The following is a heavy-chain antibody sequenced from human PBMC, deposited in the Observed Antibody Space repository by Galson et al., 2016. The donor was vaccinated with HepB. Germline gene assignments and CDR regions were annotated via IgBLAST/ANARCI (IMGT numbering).Heavy chain of an antibody. CDR1: GFTFEEYA. CDR3: VKDKWGRGTERDQYGMDV. D-gene: IGHD3-16*01. CDR2: ISWNSGSI. V-gene: IGHV3-9*01. J-gene: IGHJ6*02. Sequence: SLRLSCAASGFTFEEYAMHWVRQAPGMGLEWVSGISWNSGSIVYAGSVEGRFSISRDNAKNSLYLQMNSLRLEDTALYYCVKDKWGRGTERDQYGMDVWGQGTTVTVSS.